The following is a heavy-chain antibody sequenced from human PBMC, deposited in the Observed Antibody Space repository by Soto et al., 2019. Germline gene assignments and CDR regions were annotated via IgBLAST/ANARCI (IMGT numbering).Heavy chain of an antibody. D-gene: IGHD1-26*01. J-gene: IGHJ3*02. V-gene: IGHV3-30*03. CDR3: VWDLVHAFDI. CDR1: TFTFSGYG. CDR2: TSDDGSNQ. Sequence: QVQLVEAGGGVVQPGRSLRLSCAAATFTFSGYGMHWGRQAPGKGLEWVAGTSDDGSNQYYADSVKGRFTISRDNSKSALYLQMNSLKAEATAVYYCVWDLVHAFDIWGQGTMVIVSS.